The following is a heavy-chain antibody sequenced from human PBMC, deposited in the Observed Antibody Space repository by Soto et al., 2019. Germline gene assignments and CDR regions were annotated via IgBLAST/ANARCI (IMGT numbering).Heavy chain of an antibody. CDR2: IYHSGST. CDR3: ASDKITGLFDY. CDR1: DGSISSGGYS. Sequence: SETLSLTCAVSDGSISSGGYSWSWIRQPPGKGLEWIGYIYHSGSTYYNPSLKSRVTISVDRSKNQFSLKLSSVTAADTAVYYGASDKITGLFDYWGQGNLVTVSS. J-gene: IGHJ4*02. V-gene: IGHV4-30-2*01. D-gene: IGHD2-8*02.